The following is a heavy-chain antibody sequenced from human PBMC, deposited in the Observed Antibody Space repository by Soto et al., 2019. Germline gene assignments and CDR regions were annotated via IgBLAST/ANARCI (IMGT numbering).Heavy chain of an antibody. CDR3: AISDYGGKVDY. D-gene: IGHD4-17*01. CDR2: IYYSGST. J-gene: IGHJ4*02. Sequence: SSETLSLTCTVSGGSISSGDYYWSWIRQPPEKGLQWIGYIYYSGSTNYNPSLKSRVTISVDTSKNQFSLKLSSVTAADTAVYYCAISDYGGKVDYWGQGTLVTVSS. CDR1: GGSISSGDYY. V-gene: IGHV4-30-4*01.